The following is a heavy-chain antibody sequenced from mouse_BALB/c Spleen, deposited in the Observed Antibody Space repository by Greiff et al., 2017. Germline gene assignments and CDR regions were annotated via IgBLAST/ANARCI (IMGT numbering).Heavy chain of an antibody. Sequence: VQLQQSGAELVRPGSSVKISCKASGYAFSSYWMNWVKQRPRQGLEWIGQIYPGDGDTNYNGKFKGKATLTADKSSSTAYMQLSSLTSEDSAVYFCAATNWDDYWGQGTTLTVSS. D-gene: IGHD4-1*01. CDR3: AATNWDDY. CDR1: GYAFSSYW. J-gene: IGHJ2*01. CDR2: IYPGDGDT. V-gene: IGHV1-80*01.